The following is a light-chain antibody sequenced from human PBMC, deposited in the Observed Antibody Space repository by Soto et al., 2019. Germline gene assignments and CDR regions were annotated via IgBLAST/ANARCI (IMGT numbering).Light chain of an antibody. J-gene: IGKJ1*01. CDR2: AAS. CDR1: QAISNY. V-gene: IGKV1-8*01. Sequence: AIRMTQSPSSLSASTGDRVTITCRASQAISNYLVWYQQKPGKAPKVLIHAASTLQGGVSSRFSGSGSGTDFTLTINSLQSEDFATYYCQHYYTYPWTFGQGTKVE. CDR3: QHYYTYPWT.